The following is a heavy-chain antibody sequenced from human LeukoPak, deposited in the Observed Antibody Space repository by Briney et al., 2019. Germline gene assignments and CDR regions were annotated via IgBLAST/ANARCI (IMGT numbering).Heavy chain of an antibody. CDR2: ISYDGSNK. J-gene: IGHJ4*02. CDR3: ARGTPGTGPFDY. CDR1: GFTFSSYA. D-gene: IGHD1-14*01. Sequence: GRSLRLSCAASGFTFSSYAMHWVRQAPGKGLEWVAVISYDGSNKYYADSVKGRFTISRDNSKNTLYLQMNSLRAEDTAVYYCARGTPGTGPFDYWGQGTLVTVSS. V-gene: IGHV3-30*04.